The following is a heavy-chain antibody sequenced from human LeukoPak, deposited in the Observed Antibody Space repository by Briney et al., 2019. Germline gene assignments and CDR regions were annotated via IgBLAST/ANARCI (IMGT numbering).Heavy chain of an antibody. CDR1: GFTFSSYA. J-gene: IGHJ5*02. Sequence: GGSLRLSCAASGFTFSSYAMHWVRQAPGKGLEWVAVISHDGHNIYSADSVKGRFTISRDNSKYMVYLQMNSLRAEHTAVYYCARDRSGDDDFWSDYYTTYFDPWGQGTLVTVSS. CDR3: ARDRSGDDDFWSDYYTTYFDP. CDR2: ISHDGHNI. V-gene: IGHV3-30*04. D-gene: IGHD3-3*01.